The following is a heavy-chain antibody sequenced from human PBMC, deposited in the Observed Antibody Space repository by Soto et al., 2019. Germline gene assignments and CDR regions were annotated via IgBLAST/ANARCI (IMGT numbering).Heavy chain of an antibody. CDR1: GDSINTDYY. J-gene: IGHJ5*02. V-gene: IGHV4-30-4*01. CDR3: GRDKASKFYDSRNYDPHFDP. Sequence: PSETLSLTCTVSGDSINTDYYWSWLRQPPGKGLEWIGHIYYSGRTFKNPSLQSRLTMSVDTSKNQFSLKLSSVTAADTAVYYCGRDKASKFYDSRNYDPHFDPWGQGTLVTVSS. CDR2: IYYSGRT. D-gene: IGHD3-22*01.